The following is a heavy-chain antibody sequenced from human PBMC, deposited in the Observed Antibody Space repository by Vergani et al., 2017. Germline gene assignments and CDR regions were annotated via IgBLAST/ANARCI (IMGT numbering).Heavy chain of an antibody. CDR2: LLLSSSTI. V-gene: IGHV3-48*01. CDR3: ARDQDTAMVYYMDV. CDR1: FFPFLLSL. D-gene: IGHD5-18*01. J-gene: IGHJ6*03. Sequence: EVQLLESLGGFFPPFFSLLLSFSSSFFPFLLSLLPFFLPSPGTVLACFSSLLLSSSTIYYADSVKGRFTISRDNAKNSLYLQMNSLRAEDTAVYYCARDQDTAMVYYMDVWGKGTTVTVSS.